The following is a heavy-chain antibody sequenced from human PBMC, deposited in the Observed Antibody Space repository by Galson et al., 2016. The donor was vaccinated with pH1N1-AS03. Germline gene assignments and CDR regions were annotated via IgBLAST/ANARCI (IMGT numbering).Heavy chain of an antibody. Sequence: SSSHMHWVRQAPGKGLEWVALISHNGDTKFYEDSVKGRFTISRDNSKNTLYLQMDSLRPEDTAVYSCASAPRGSGSSYYFDYWGQGTLVTVSS. J-gene: IGHJ4*02. D-gene: IGHD6-6*01. CDR2: ISHNGDTK. V-gene: IGHV3-30*03. CDR1: SSSH. CDR3: ASAPRGSGSSYYFDY.